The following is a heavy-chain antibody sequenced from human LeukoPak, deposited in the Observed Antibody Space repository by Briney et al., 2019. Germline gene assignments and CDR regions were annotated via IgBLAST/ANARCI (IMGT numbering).Heavy chain of an antibody. D-gene: IGHD5-18*01. J-gene: IGHJ4*02. V-gene: IGHV4-39*07. Sequence: SETLSLTCTVSGGSISSSDYYWSWIRQPPGKGLEWIGSIYYSGSTYYNPSLKSRVTISVDTSKNQFSLKLSSVTAADTAVYYCARWGYSYGYGYWGQGTLVTVSS. CDR2: IYYSGST. CDR1: GGSISSSDYY. CDR3: ARWGYSYGYGY.